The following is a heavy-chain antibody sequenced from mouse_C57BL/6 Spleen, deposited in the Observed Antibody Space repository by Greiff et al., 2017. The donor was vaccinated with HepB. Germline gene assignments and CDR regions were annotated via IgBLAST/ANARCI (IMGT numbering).Heavy chain of an antibody. D-gene: IGHD1-1*01. J-gene: IGHJ2*01. CDR2: IRSKSNNYAT. Sequence: EVKLMESGGGLVQPKGSLKLSCAASGFSFNTYAMNWVRQAPGKGLEWVARIRSKSNNYATYYADSVKDRFTISRDDSESMLYLQMNNLKTEDTAMYYCVRQRYYGPLDYWGQGTTLTVSS. V-gene: IGHV10-1*01. CDR1: GFSFNTYA. CDR3: VRQRYYGPLDY.